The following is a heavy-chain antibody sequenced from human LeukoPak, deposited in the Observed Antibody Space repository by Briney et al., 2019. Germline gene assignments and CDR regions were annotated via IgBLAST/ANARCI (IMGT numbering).Heavy chain of an antibody. J-gene: IGHJ4*02. CDR3: ARAGGQWLAPSHFDY. V-gene: IGHV4-39*07. CDR1: GGSISSSSYY. Sequence: SEALSLTCTVSGGSISSSSYYWGWIRQPPGKGLEWIGSIYYSGSTYYNPSLKSRVTISVDTSKNQFSLKLSSVTAADTAVYYCARAGGQWLAPSHFDYWGQGTLVTVSS. D-gene: IGHD6-19*01. CDR2: IYYSGST.